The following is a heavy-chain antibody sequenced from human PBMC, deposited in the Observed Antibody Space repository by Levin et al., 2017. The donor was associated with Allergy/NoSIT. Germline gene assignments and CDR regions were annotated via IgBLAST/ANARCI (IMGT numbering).Heavy chain of an antibody. Sequence: GGSLRLSCAASGFTFSSYGMHWVRQAPGKGLEWVAVISYDGSNKYYADSVKGRFTISRDNSKNTLYLQMNSLRAEDTAVYYCAKSLPAAITYYFGMDVWRQGTTVTVSS. CDR1: GFTFSSYG. CDR2: ISYDGSNK. J-gene: IGHJ6*02. CDR3: AKSLPAAITYYFGMDV. D-gene: IGHD2-2*01. V-gene: IGHV3-30*18.